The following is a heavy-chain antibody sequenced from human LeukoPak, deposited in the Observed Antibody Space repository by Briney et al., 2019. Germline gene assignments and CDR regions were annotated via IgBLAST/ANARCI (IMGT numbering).Heavy chain of an antibody. CDR1: GGSIRSSNYY. CDR2: IYYSRNT. CDR3: ARTTATSQYGSGYFDN. V-gene: IGHV4-39*01. D-gene: IGHD3-10*01. Sequence: SETLSLTCTVSGGSIRSSNYYWGWIRQPPGEGLEWIGPIYYSRNTYYTVSLKSRVTISVDTSKNQFSLKLSSVTAADTAVYYCARTTATSQYGSGYFDNWGQGTLVTVSS. J-gene: IGHJ4*02.